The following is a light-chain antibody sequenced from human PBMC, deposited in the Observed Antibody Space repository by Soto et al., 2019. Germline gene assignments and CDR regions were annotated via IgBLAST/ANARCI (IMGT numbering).Light chain of an antibody. CDR1: RSDIGDSNF. CDR3: ASFRSGTILV. Sequence: QSVLTQPASVSGSPGQSVTISCTGPRSDIGDSNFISWYQHSPGEAPRLLIYEVNNRPSGVSRRFSGSKAGNTASLTISGLLEDDEADYFCASFRSGTILVFGSGTKVTVL. V-gene: IGLV2-14*01. CDR2: EVN. J-gene: IGLJ1*01.